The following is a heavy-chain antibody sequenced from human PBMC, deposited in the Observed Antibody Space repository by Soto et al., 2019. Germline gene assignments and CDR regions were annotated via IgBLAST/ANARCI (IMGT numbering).Heavy chain of an antibody. V-gene: IGHV4-34*01. CDR1: GGSISSYY. D-gene: IGHD1-7*01. CDR3: ARGWYNWNYASPPPAAPPDV. Sequence: PSETLSLTCTVSGGSISSYYWSWIRQPPGKGLEWIGEINHFGQTHYNPSLGSRVSMSVDLSKNSLYLQMNSLRAGDTAVYYCARGWYNWNYASPPPAAPPDVWGQGTTVTVSS. CDR2: INHFGQT. J-gene: IGHJ6*02.